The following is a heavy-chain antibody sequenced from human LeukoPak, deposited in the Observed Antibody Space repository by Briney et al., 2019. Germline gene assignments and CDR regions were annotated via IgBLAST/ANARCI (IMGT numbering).Heavy chain of an antibody. J-gene: IGHJ6*02. CDR3: ARVNCGGDCYPYYYYGMDV. D-gene: IGHD2-21*02. V-gene: IGHV1-8*01. CDR2: MNPNSGNT. CDR1: GYTFTSYD. Sequence: ASVKVSCKASGYTFTSYDINWVRQATGQGLEWMGWMNPNSGNTGYAQKLQGRVTMTRNTSISTAYMELSSLRSEDTAVYYCARVNCGGDCYPYYYYGMDVWGQGTTVTVSS.